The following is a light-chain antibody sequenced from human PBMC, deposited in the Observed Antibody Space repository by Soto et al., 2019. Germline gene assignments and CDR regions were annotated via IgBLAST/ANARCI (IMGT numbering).Light chain of an antibody. Sequence: EIVWTQSPGTLSLSPGERATLSCRASQSISDTLAWYQQKPGQAPRLLIYGASSRATGIPDRFSGSGSGTDFTLTISRLEPEDFAVYYCQQYGSSPMTFGQGTRLEIK. CDR3: QQYGSSPMT. V-gene: IGKV3-20*01. CDR1: QSISDT. J-gene: IGKJ5*01. CDR2: GAS.